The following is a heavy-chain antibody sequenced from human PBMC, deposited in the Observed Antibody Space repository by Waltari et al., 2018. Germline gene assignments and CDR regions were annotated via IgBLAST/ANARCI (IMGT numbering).Heavy chain of an antibody. D-gene: IGHD3-3*01. CDR2: ISTAGNP. V-gene: IGHV4-39*01. Sequence: QLQLQESGPGLVKPSETLSLTCTVSGDSIVSFTYYWAWIRQPPGRGPEWIGTISTAGNPYYTPSLKSRVTLSVDTSKNQFSLKLNSVTAADTAVYFCARRIWTQKYFDYWGQGTLLIVSS. CDR3: ARRIWTQKYFDY. CDR1: GDSIVSFTYY. J-gene: IGHJ4*02.